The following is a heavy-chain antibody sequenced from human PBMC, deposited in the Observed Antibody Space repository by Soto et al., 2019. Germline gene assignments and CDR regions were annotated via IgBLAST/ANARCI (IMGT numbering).Heavy chain of an antibody. J-gene: IGHJ4*02. D-gene: IGHD1-20*01. Sequence: EVQLLESGGGLVQPGGSLRLSCAASGFTFSSYAMSWVRQAPGKGLEWVSAISGSGGSAYYADSVKGRFTISRDNSKNTLYLQMNSLRAEDTAVYYCGKDHRYMSGAFDYWGQGTLVTVSS. CDR1: GFTFSSYA. CDR2: ISGSGGSA. CDR3: GKDHRYMSGAFDY. V-gene: IGHV3-23*01.